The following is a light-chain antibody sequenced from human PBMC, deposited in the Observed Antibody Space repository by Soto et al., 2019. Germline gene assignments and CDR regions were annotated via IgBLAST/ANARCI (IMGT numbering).Light chain of an antibody. CDR2: RSN. J-gene: IGLJ3*02. Sequence: QSVLTQPPSASGTPGQSVTFSCSGSISNIGTNYVYWYQQLPGTAPKLLISRSNQRPSGVPDRFSGSKSGTSASLAISGLRSEDEADDYCAAWDDSLSGWLFGGGTKLTVL. CDR3: AAWDDSLSGWL. CDR1: ISNIGTNY. V-gene: IGLV1-47*01.